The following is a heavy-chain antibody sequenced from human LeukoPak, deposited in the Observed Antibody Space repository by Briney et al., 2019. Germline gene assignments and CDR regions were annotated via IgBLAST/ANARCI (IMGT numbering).Heavy chain of an antibody. D-gene: IGHD1-26*01. CDR3: ADRWERRVGYFDY. V-gene: IGHV4-59*01. J-gene: IGHJ4*02. Sequence: SETLSLTCTVSGGSISSYYWSWLRQSPGKEQEWIGYIHYSGSTNYNPSLKSRVTISVDTSNNQFSLKLSSVTAADTAVYYCADRWERRVGYFDYWGQGTLVTVSS. CDR2: IHYSGST. CDR1: GGSISSYY.